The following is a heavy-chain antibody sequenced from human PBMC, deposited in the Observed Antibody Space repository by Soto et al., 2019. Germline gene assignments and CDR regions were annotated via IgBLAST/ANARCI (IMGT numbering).Heavy chain of an antibody. D-gene: IGHD6-13*01. J-gene: IGHJ6*02. Sequence: ASVKVSCKASGGTFSSYAISWVRQAPGQGLEWMGGIIPIFGTANYAQKLQGRVTITADESTSTAYMELSSLRSEDTAVYYYARFPRSVAKWYSSSWLAPYYYYYGMDVWGQGTTVTVSS. CDR3: ARFPRSVAKWYSSSWLAPYYYYYGMDV. CDR1: GGTFSSYA. CDR2: IIPIFGTA. V-gene: IGHV1-69*13.